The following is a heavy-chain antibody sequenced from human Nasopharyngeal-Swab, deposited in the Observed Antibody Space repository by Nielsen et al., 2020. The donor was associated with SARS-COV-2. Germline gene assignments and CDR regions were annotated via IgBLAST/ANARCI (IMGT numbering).Heavy chain of an antibody. V-gene: IGHV4-34*01. CDR2: INHGGTT. J-gene: IGHJ6*02. D-gene: IGHD1-26*01. Sequence: SETLSLTCAVFSGSFSDYNWNWVRQPPGKGLEWIGEINHGGTTNYNPSLKSRVTISVDTSKNQFSLKLSSVTAADTAVYYCASHGGNYYYYGMDVWGQGTTVTVSS. CDR3: ASHGGNYYYYGMDV. CDR1: SGSFSDYN.